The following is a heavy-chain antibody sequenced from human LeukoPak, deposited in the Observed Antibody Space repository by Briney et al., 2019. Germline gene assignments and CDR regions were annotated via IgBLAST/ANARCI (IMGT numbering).Heavy chain of an antibody. J-gene: IGHJ4*02. Sequence: LPGGSLRLSCAASGFTFSTYTMAWVRQAPGGGPEWVSGIGGDGGGGTYYADSVRGRFAISRDNSKSTLYLQMNSLRVEDTAVYYCLKDFGRNLGGPGYWGRGTLVTVSP. CDR3: LKDFGRNLGGPGY. D-gene: IGHD3-10*01. CDR1: GFTFSTYT. CDR2: IGGDGGGGT. V-gene: IGHV3-23*01.